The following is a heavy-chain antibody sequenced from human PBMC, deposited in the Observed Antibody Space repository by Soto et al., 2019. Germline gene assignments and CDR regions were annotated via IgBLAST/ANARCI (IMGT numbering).Heavy chain of an antibody. J-gene: IGHJ4*02. D-gene: IGHD3-9*01. CDR2: IKSDGSST. CDR1: GFLFNTYW. CDR3: AIGGGDYNYLDY. Sequence: EVQLVESGGGLVQPGGSRRLSCAASGFLFNTYWMFWVRQAPRKGLLWVSRIKSDGSSTNYADSVKGRFTISRDNAKNTLYLQMTSLRAEDTAVYYCAIGGGDYNYLDYWGQGILVTVSS. V-gene: IGHV3-74*01.